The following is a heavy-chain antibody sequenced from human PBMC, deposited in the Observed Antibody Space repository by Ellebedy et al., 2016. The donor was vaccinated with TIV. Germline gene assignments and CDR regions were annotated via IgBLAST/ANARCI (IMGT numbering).Heavy chain of an antibody. J-gene: IGHJ6*02. CDR1: GGSIRSYY. V-gene: IGHV4-59*01. CDR3: ARFANSYGLDV. Sequence: MPSETLSLTCTVPGGSIRSYYWSWIRQPPGKGLAWLGYVYYSGDTNYKPSLKSLVSMSVDTSKNQFSLKLSSVTAADTAVYYCARFANSYGLDVWGQGTTVTVSS. CDR2: VYYSGDT.